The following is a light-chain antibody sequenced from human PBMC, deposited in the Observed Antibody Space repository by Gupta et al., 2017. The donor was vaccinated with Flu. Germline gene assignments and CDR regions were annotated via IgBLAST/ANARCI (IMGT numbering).Light chain of an antibody. J-gene: IGLJ3*02. CDR3: GTWDSSLRAVG. CDR1: SSNIGKND. CDR2: EGN. V-gene: IGLV1-51*02. Sequence: KVIISCSGSSSNIGKNDVSWYQQRPGAAPKLLSDEGNKRPSGIPDRFSGSKSGTSANLGITGLQTGDEADYYCGTWDSSLRAVGFGGGTKLTVL.